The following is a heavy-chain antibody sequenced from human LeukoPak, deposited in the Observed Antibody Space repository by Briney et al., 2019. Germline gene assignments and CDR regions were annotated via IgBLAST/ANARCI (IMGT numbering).Heavy chain of an antibody. V-gene: IGHV3-48*01. CDR1: GFTFSSYS. CDR3: ARGGGIQLNY. Sequence: AGGSLRLSCAASGFTFSSYSMNWVRQAPGKGLEWVSYISSSSSTIYYADSVKGRFTISRDNAKNSLYLQMNSLRAEDTAVYCCARGGGIQLNYWGQGTLVTVSS. CDR2: ISSSSSTI. D-gene: IGHD5-18*01. J-gene: IGHJ4*02.